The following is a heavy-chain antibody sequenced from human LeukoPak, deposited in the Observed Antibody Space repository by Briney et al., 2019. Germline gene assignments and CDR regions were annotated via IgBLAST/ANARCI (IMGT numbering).Heavy chain of an antibody. CDR1: GGTFSSYA. CDR3: ARGDYGGNQPYDMDV. V-gene: IGHV1-69*04. D-gene: IGHD4-23*01. J-gene: IGHJ6*02. Sequence: SVKVSCKASGGTFSSYAISWVRQAPGQGLEWMGRIIPILGIANYAQKFQGRVAITADKSTSTAYMELSSLRSEDTAVYYCARGDYGGNQPYDMDVWGQGTTVTVSS. CDR2: IIPILGIA.